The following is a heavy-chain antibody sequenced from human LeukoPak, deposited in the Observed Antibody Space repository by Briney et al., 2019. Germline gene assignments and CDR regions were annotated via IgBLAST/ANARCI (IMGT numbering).Heavy chain of an antibody. CDR1: GFTFSSYG. J-gene: IGHJ3*02. CDR3: ARDWVYCSSTSCSLGNAFDI. Sequence: GGSLRLSCAASGFTFSSYGMHWVRQAPGKGLEWVAVIWYDGSNKYYADSVKGRFTISRDNSKNTLYLQMNSLRAEDTAVYYRARDWVYCSSTSCSLGNAFDIWGQGTMVTVS. V-gene: IGHV3-33*01. CDR2: IWYDGSNK. D-gene: IGHD2-2*01.